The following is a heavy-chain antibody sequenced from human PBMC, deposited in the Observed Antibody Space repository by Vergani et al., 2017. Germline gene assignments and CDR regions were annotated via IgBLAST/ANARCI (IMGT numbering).Heavy chain of an antibody. CDR2: IIPIFGTA. J-gene: IGHJ4*02. CDR3: ARGFRGMYQLLYFDY. D-gene: IGHD2-2*01. V-gene: IGHV1-69*05. Sequence: QVQLVQSGAEVKKPGSSVKVSCKASGGTFSSYAISWVRQAPGQGLEWMGRIIPIFGTANYAQKFQGRVTMTRDTSTSTVYMELSSLRSEDTAVYYCARGFRGMYQLLYFDYWGQGTLVTVSS. CDR1: GGTFSSYA.